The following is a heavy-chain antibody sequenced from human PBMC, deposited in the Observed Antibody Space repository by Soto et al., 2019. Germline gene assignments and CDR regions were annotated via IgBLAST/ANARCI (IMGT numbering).Heavy chain of an antibody. D-gene: IGHD3-3*02. CDR1: GYNFTTFW. J-gene: IGHJ6*02. CDR3: ARHFPLPTDLQFYYYYYYGVDV. Sequence: GESLKISCKASGYNFTTFWISWMRQVPGKGLEWMGRIDPSDSYSNYSPSFQGHITISADKSINTAYLHFSNLKASDTAVYYCARHFPLPTDLQFYYYYYYGVDVWGHGTAVTVSS. V-gene: IGHV5-10-1*01. CDR2: IDPSDSYS.